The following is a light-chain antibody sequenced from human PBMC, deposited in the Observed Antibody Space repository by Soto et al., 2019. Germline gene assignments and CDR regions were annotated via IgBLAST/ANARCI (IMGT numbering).Light chain of an antibody. V-gene: IGKV1-27*01. CDR2: AAS. CDR3: QKYNSAPFT. J-gene: IGKJ5*01. Sequence: DIQMTQSPSSLSASVGDRVTITCRASQGISNYLAWYQQKPGKVPKLLIYAASTLKSGVPSRFSGSRSGKVFTLTISSLQPEDVATYYCQKYNSAPFTFGQGTRLEIK. CDR1: QGISNY.